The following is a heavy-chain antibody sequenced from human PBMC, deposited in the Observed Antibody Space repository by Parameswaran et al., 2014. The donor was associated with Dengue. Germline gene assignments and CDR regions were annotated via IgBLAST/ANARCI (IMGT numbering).Heavy chain of an antibody. CDR3: AKDRGSGDLVVVNYFDY. V-gene: IGHV3-23*01. J-gene: IGHJ4*02. CDR1: SNA. Sequence: SNARWIRQPPGKGLEWVLGISGSGDSTHYADSVKGRFTISRDNSKNTLYLQMNSLRAEDTAVYYCAKDRGSGDLVVVNYFDYWGQGTLVTVSS. CDR2: ISGSGDST. D-gene: IGHD2-2*01.